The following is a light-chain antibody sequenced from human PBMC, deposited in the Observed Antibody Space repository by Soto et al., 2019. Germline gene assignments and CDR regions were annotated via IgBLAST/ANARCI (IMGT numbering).Light chain of an antibody. CDR2: GNS. Sequence: QPVLTQPPSVSGAPGQRVTISCTGSSSNIGAGYDVHWYQQLPGTAPKLLIYGNSNRPSGVPVRFSGSKSGTSASLAITGLQAEDEADYYCQYYDSSLSVVFGGGTKVTVL. CDR3: QYYDSSLSVV. CDR1: SSNIGAGYD. J-gene: IGLJ2*01. V-gene: IGLV1-40*01.